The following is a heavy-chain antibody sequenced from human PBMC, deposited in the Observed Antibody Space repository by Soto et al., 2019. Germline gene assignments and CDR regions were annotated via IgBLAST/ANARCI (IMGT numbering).Heavy chain of an antibody. Sequence: QVQLVESGGGVVQPGRSLRLSCAASGFTFSTHAMHWVRQAPGKGLECVAIVSFDGSNKYYADSVKGRFTISRDNSKNTLYLQMSGLTPEDTAFYYWPREQTGITTAGGGRIDRWGQGALVTVSS. V-gene: IGHV3-30-3*01. J-gene: IGHJ5*02. D-gene: IGHD6-13*01. CDR3: PREQTGITTAGGGRIDR. CDR1: GFTFSTHA. CDR2: VSFDGSNK.